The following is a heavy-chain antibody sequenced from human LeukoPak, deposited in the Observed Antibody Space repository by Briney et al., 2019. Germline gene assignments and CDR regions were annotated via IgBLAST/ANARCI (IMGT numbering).Heavy chain of an antibody. J-gene: IGHJ3*02. Sequence: EASVKVSCKASGYTFTSYYMHWVRQAPGQGLEWMGIINPSGGSTSYAQKFQGRVTMTRDTSTSTVYMELSSLRSEDTAIYYCARELSYYGSGGAFDIWGQGTMVTVSS. D-gene: IGHD3-10*01. V-gene: IGHV1-46*01. CDR3: ARELSYYGSGGAFDI. CDR2: INPSGGST. CDR1: GYTFTSYY.